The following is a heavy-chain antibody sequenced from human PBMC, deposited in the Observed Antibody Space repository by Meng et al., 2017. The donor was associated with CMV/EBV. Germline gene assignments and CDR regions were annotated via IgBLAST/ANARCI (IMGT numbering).Heavy chain of an antibody. V-gene: IGHV1-2*02. Sequence: ASVKVSCKASGYTFTGYYTHWVRQAPGQGLEWMGWINPNSGGTNYAQKFQGRVTMTRDTSISTAYMELSRLRSDDTAVYYCARVERVVPAAMDVFDYWGQGTLVTVSS. CDR3: ARVERVVPAAMDVFDY. CDR2: INPNSGGT. D-gene: IGHD2-2*01. CDR1: GYTFTGYY. J-gene: IGHJ4*02.